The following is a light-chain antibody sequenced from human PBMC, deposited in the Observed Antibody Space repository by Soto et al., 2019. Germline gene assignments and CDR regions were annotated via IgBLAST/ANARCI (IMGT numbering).Light chain of an antibody. CDR2: LGS. Sequence: DIVMTQSPLSLPVTPGEPASISCRSSQSLLHSNGYNYLDWYLQKPGQSPQLLIYLGSNRASGVYDRFSGSGSGTDFTLKISRVEAEDVGVYYCMQALQTPLTFGGGNKVDIK. CDR3: MQALQTPLT. CDR1: QSLLHSNGYNY. J-gene: IGKJ4*01. V-gene: IGKV2-28*01.